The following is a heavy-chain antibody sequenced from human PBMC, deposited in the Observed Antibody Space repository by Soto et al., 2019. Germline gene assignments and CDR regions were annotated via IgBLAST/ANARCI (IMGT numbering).Heavy chain of an antibody. Sequence: GESLKISCKGSGYSFPSQWIGWVRQTPGKGLEWMGSIYPADSDTRYSPSFQGQVIISADKSIRTAYLEWSSLKAPDSAMYYCARSVVVITHDAFDIWGQGTMVTVSS. V-gene: IGHV5-51*01. CDR3: ARSVVVITHDAFDI. CDR1: GYSFPSQW. CDR2: IYPADSDT. J-gene: IGHJ3*02. D-gene: IGHD3-22*01.